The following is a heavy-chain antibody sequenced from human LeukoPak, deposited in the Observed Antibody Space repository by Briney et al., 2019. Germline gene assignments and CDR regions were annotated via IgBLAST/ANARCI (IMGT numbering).Heavy chain of an antibody. Sequence: SETLSLTCTVYGGSIIGYYWSWIRQPPGKGLEWIGYIYYSGSTNYNPSLKSRVTISVDTSKNPLSLRLTSMSAADTAVYYCARVDYTTSSPYLLPDSWGQGTLVTVSS. CDR3: ARVDYTTSSPYLLPDS. CDR2: IYYSGST. J-gene: IGHJ4*02. CDR1: GGSIIGYY. D-gene: IGHD6-6*01. V-gene: IGHV4-59*01.